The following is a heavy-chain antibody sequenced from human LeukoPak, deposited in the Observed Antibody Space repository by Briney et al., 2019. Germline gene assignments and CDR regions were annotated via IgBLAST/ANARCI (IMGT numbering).Heavy chain of an antibody. CDR2: IKEDGSEK. CDR3: ARERMGRTTVDFDY. CDR1: GFTFSSYW. V-gene: IGHV3-7*03. J-gene: IGHJ4*02. D-gene: IGHD4-11*01. Sequence: PGGSLRLSCAASGFTFSSYWMTWVRQAPGKGLEWVANIKEDGSEKYYVDSVKGRFTISRDNSKNTLYLQMNSLRAEDTAVYYCARERMGRTTVDFDYWGQGTLVTVSS.